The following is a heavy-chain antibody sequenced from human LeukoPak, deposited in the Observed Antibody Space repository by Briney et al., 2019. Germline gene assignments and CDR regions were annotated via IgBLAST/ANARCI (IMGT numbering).Heavy chain of an antibody. V-gene: IGHV4-30-2*01. J-gene: IGHJ3*01. CDR2: AYHSGAT. CDR3: ASSHCGGDCFSSVAFDF. D-gene: IGHD2-21*02. CDR1: NGSVGSGGYS. Sequence: SETLSLTCTVSNGSVGSGGYSWSWIRQPPGKGLEWIGYAYHSGATYYNPSLKSRISIPMDRSKNQFSLRLRSVTAADTAVYFCASSHCGGDCFSSVAFDFWGHGTMVTVSS.